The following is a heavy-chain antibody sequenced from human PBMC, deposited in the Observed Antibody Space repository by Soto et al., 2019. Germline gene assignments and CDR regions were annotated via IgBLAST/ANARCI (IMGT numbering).Heavy chain of an antibody. D-gene: IGHD2-15*01. Sequence: SETLSLTCAVYGGSFSGYYWSWIRQSPGKGLEWIGEINHSGTTNDNPSLMSRVTISVDTSKNQFSLKLSSVTAADTALYYCARGKTYCNGGGCYGQYDYWGQGPPVTV. CDR2: INHSGTT. CDR1: GGSFSGYY. CDR3: ARGKTYCNGGGCYGQYDY. J-gene: IGHJ4*02. V-gene: IGHV4-34*01.